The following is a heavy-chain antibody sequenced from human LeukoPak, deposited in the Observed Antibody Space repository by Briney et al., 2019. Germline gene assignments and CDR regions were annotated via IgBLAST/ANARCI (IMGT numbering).Heavy chain of an antibody. CDR1: GFTFSSYS. Sequence: GGSLRLSCAASGFTFSSYSMNWVRQAPGKGREWVSSISSSSSYIYYADSVKGRFTISRDNAKNSLYLQMNSLRAEDTAVYYCARDSPGTGGFDYWGQGTLVTVSS. CDR2: ISSSSSYI. D-gene: IGHD1-14*01. J-gene: IGHJ4*02. V-gene: IGHV3-21*01. CDR3: ARDSPGTGGFDY.